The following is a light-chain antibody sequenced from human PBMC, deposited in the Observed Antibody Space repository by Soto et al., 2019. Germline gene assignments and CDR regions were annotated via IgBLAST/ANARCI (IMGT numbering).Light chain of an antibody. CDR2: DAS. V-gene: IGKV3-11*01. CDR3: QQRSNWPWT. Sequence: ESVLTQSPATLSLSPGERATLSCWASQSVSSYLAWYQHKPGQAPRLLIYDASNRATGIPARFSGSGSGTDFTLTISSLEPEDFAVYYCQQRSNWPWTFGQGTKVDNK. CDR1: QSVSSY. J-gene: IGKJ1*01.